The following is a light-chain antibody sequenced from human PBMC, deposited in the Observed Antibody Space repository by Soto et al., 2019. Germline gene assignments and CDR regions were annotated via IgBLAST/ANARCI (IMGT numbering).Light chain of an antibody. CDR3: SSYVGSKV. J-gene: IGLJ3*02. V-gene: IGLV2-8*01. CDR2: EVS. Sequence: QSALTQPPSASGALGQSVTISCTGTSSDVGGYNYVSWYQQHPGKAPTLMISEVSKRPSGVPDRFSGSKSGNTASLTVSGLQAEDEADYYCSSYVGSKVFGGGTKLTVL. CDR1: SSDVGGYNY.